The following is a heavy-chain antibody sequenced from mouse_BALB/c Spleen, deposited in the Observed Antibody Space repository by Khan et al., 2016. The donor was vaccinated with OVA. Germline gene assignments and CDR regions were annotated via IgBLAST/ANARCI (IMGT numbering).Heavy chain of an antibody. V-gene: IGHV9-3*02. D-gene: IGHD1-2*01. Sequence: QVQLKESGPELKKPEETVKISCKASGYIFTNYGINWVKQAPGEGLKWMGWIKTNSGDPTYVEEFKGRFAFSLETSARTAYLQINNLKNEDTATYFCARRLNALDYWGRGTSVTVSS. J-gene: IGHJ4*01. CDR3: ARRLNALDY. CDR1: GYIFTNYG. CDR2: IKTNSGDP.